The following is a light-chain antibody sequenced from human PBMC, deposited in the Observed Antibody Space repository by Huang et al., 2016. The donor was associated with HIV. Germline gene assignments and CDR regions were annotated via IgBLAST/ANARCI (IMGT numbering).Light chain of an antibody. CDR3: QQSYSTLIT. Sequence: IQMTQSPSSLSASVGDRVTITCRASQSIDGYLNWYQQKPGKAPKLLISSASTLHTGVPPRFSGSGSGTDYTLIIDHLQPDDFATYFCQQSYSTLITFGQGSRLDTK. V-gene: IGKV1-39*01. J-gene: IGKJ5*01. CDR2: SAS. CDR1: QSIDGY.